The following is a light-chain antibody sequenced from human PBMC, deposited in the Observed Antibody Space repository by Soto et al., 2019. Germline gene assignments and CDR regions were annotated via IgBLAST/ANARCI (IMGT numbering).Light chain of an antibody. CDR3: QQYDNLLFT. CDR1: QDISNY. J-gene: IGKJ3*01. V-gene: IGKV1-33*01. CDR2: DAS. Sequence: DNQMTQSPSSLSASVGDRVTITCQASQDISNYLNWYQQKPGKAPKPLIYDASNLETGVPSRFSGSGSGTDFTFTISSLQPEDIATYFCQQYDNLLFTFGPGTKVDIK.